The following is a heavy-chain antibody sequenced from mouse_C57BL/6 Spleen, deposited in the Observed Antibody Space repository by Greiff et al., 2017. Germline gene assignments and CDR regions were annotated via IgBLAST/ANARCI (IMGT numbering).Heavy chain of an antibody. CDR3: AKSYYSNYYYGDY. V-gene: IGHV5-17*01. CDR2: ISSGSSTI. CDR1: GFTFSDYG. D-gene: IGHD2-5*01. Sequence: EVKLVESGGGLVKPGGSLKLSCAASGFTFSDYGMHWVRQAPEKGLEWVAYISSGSSTIYYADTVKGRFTISRDNAKNTLFLQMTSLRSEDTAMYYCAKSYYSNYYYGDYWGQGTTLTVSS. J-gene: IGHJ2*01.